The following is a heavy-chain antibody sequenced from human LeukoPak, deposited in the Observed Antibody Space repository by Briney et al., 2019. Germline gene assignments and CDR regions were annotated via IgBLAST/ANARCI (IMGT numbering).Heavy chain of an antibody. V-gene: IGHV1-8*03. CDR3: ARGRGGVSRRWLQFMLDY. D-gene: IGHD5-24*01. J-gene: IGHJ4*02. CDR1: GYTFASYD. CDR2: MNPNSGNT. Sequence: ASVKVSCKASGYTFASYDINWVRQATGQGLEWMGWMNPNSGNTGYAQKFQGRVTITRNTSISTAYMELSSLRSEDTAVYYCARGRGGVSRRWLQFMLDYWGQGTLVTVSS.